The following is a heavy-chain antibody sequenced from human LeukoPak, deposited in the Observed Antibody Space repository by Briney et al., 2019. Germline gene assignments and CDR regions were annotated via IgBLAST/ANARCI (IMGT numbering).Heavy chain of an antibody. CDR2: IYPGDSDT. CDR1: GYTFTNSW. J-gene: IGHJ4*02. V-gene: IGHV5-51*01. CDR3: ASAKYSSGLYYFDY. Sequence: GESLKISCKGSGYTFTNSWIGWVRQMPGKGLEWMGIIYPGDSDTRYSPSFQGQVTISADKSISTAYLQWSSLKASDTAMYYCASAKYSSGLYYFDYWGQGTLVTVSS. D-gene: IGHD6-19*01.